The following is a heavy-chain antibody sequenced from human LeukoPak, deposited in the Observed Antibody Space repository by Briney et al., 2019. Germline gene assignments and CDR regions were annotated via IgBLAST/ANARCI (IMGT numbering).Heavy chain of an antibody. Sequence: GGSLRLSCAASGFTFSSYSRNWVRQAPGKGLEWVSCIISSSSYIYYADSVKGRFTISRDNAKNSLYPQMNSLRAEDTAVYYCARGIAAAGPEYFQHWGQGTLVTVSS. J-gene: IGHJ1*01. CDR2: IISSSSYI. CDR1: GFTFSSYS. D-gene: IGHD6-13*01. V-gene: IGHV3-21*01. CDR3: ARGIAAAGPEYFQH.